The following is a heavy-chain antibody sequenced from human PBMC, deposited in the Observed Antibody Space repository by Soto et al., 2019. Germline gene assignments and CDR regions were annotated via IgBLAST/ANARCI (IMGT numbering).Heavy chain of an antibody. V-gene: IGHV4-31*03. J-gene: IGHJ4*02. Sequence: TLSLTCPVSARSISSGGNYWSWIRHHAGKGLECIGYTYYCGSAYYNPSLKSRVTISVVTSKNQFSLKLSSVAAAGTAVYYCAIVPLASRGSRTEMVRGVITDQKDDWGQGTLVTVSS. CDR1: ARSISSGGNY. D-gene: IGHD3-10*01. CDR3: AIVPLASRGSRTEMVRGVITDQKDD. CDR2: TYYCGSA.